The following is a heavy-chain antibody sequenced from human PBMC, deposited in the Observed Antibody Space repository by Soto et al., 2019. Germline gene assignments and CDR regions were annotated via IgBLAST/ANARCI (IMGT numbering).Heavy chain of an antibody. J-gene: IGHJ3*02. V-gene: IGHV1-18*04. CDR2: ISANNGNT. CDR1: GYTFTSYG. D-gene: IGHD6-19*01. CDR3: ARIAVANDAFDI. Sequence: VQLVQSGAEVKKPGASLKVSCKASGYTFTSYGITWVRQAPGQGLEWMGWISANNGNTNYAQKLQGRVTMTTDTSTSTAYIELRTLRSDATAVYYFARIAVANDAFDIWGQGTMVTVSS.